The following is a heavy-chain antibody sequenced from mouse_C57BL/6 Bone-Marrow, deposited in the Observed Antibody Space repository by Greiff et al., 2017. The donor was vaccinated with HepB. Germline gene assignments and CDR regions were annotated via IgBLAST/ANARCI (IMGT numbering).Heavy chain of an antibody. CDR3: ARSKDRSGYGDDY. J-gene: IGHJ2*01. CDR1: GYTFTSYW. V-gene: IGHV1-55*01. Sequence: QVQLQQPGAELVKPGASVKMSCKASGYTFTSYWITWVKQRPGQGLEWIGDIYPGSGSTNYNEKFKSKATLTVDTSSSTAYMQLSSLTSEDSAVYYCARSKDRSGYGDDYWGQGTTLTVSS. CDR2: IYPGSGST. D-gene: IGHD3-2*02.